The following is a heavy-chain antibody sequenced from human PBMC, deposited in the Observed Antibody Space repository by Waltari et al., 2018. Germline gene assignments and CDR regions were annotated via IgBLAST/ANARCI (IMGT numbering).Heavy chain of an antibody. V-gene: IGHV3-53*02. Sequence: EVQLVETGGGLIQPEGSLRLSCAASGFTVSGNYMAWVRQAPGKGLEWVSTIYIGGDRHYADSVAGRFTISRDSSKNTLFLQMNNLRADDTAVYYCASLGAAVYYSMGVWGQGTTVTVSS. D-gene: IGHD6-13*01. J-gene: IGHJ6*02. CDR2: IYIGGDR. CDR3: ASLGAAVYYSMGV. CDR1: GFTVSGNY.